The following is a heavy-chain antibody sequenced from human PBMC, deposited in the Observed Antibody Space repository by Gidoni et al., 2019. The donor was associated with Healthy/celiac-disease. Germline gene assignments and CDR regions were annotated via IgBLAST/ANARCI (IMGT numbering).Heavy chain of an antibody. Sequence: QVQLVESGGGVVQPGRSLRLTCAASGFTFRSEGRDWVRQAPGKGLEWGAVICYDGINTFYAHSVKGRFTISRDNSKNTLYLQMNSLRAEDTAVYYCARDIITMFRNAYYYYGMDVWGQVTTVTVSS. CDR2: ICYDGINT. J-gene: IGHJ6*02. CDR1: GFTFRSEG. D-gene: IGHD3-10*02. CDR3: ARDIITMFRNAYYYYGMDV. V-gene: IGHV3-33*01.